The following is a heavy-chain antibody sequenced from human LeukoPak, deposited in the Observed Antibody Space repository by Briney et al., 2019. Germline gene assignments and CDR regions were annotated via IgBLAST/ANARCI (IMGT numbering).Heavy chain of an antibody. Sequence: SETLSLTYTVSGGSISSSSYYWGWIRQPPGKGLEWIGSIYYSGSTNYNPSFKSRVTISVDTSKNQFSLKLSSVTAADTAVYYCARARYSSGWHDYYFDYWGQGTLVTVSS. J-gene: IGHJ4*02. CDR2: IYYSGST. CDR1: GGSISSSSYY. V-gene: IGHV4-39*07. D-gene: IGHD6-19*01. CDR3: ARARYSSGWHDYYFDY.